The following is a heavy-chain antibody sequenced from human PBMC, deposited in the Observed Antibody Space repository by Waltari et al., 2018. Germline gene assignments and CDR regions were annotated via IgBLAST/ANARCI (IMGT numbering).Heavy chain of an antibody. CDR3: AIGDDSETMVRGVIAVY. J-gene: IGHJ4*02. D-gene: IGHD3-10*01. Sequence: QVQLVESGGGEVQPGRSLRLSCAASGFTFSDYGMHWVRQAPGKGLEWVAVIWFDGSNKYYSGSVKGRFTVSRDNSKNILYLQMNSLRAEDTAVYYCAIGDDSETMVRGVIAVYWGQGTLVTVSS. CDR2: IWFDGSNK. CDR1: GFTFSDYG. V-gene: IGHV3-33*03.